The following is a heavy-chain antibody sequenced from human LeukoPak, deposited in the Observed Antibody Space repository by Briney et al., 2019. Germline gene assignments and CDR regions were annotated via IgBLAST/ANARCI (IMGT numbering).Heavy chain of an antibody. CDR2: IYYSWST. D-gene: IGHD2-2*01. CDR1: GGSISSSSYY. V-gene: IGHV4-39*01. Sequence: PSETLSLTCTVSGGSISSSSYYWGWVRQPPGKGLEGIGSIYYSWSTYYNPSLKSRVTISVDTSKNQFSLKLSSVTAADTAVYYCARQLGYCSSTSCYADKVDYWGQGTLVTVSS. CDR3: ARQLGYCSSTSCYADKVDY. J-gene: IGHJ4*02.